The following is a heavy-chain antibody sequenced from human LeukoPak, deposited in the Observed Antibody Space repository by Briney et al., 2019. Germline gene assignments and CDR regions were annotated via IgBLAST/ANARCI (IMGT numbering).Heavy chain of an antibody. D-gene: IGHD6-19*01. CDR3: ARFGGSGWSLDF. CDR1: GFIFSDYY. CDR2: IDSSGTTI. Sequence: GGSLRLSCAASGFIFSDYYMSWIRQAPGKGLEWVSYIDSSGTTIYSADSVKGRFTISRDNAKNSLYPQMNSLRAEDTAVYHCARFGGSGWSLDFWGRGTLVTVSS. V-gene: IGHV3-11*01. J-gene: IGHJ4*02.